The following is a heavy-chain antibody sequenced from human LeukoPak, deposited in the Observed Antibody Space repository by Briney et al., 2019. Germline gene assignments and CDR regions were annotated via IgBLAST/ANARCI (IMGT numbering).Heavy chain of an antibody. D-gene: IGHD3-16*01. Sequence: PSETLSLTCTVSGGSMSNTAYYWGWIRQPPGKGLEWIGSIYYSGSTYYNPSLKSRVTISVDTSKNQFSLKLSSVTAADTAVYYCQGDDAFDIWGQGTMVTVSS. CDR2: IYYSGST. CDR1: GGSMSNTAYY. CDR3: QGDDAFDI. V-gene: IGHV4-39*01. J-gene: IGHJ3*02.